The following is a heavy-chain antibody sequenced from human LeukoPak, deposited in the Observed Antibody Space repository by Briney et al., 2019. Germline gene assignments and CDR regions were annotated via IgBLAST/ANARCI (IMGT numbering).Heavy chain of an antibody. D-gene: IGHD5-18*01. CDR3: AGETRGYSYGFDY. CDR1: GYTFTGYY. CDR2: INPNSGDT. V-gene: IGHV1-2*02. Sequence: ASVKVSCKASGYTFTGYYLHWVRQAPGQGLEWMGWINPNSGDTNYAQKFQGRVTMARDTSISTAYMELSRLRSDDTAVYYCAGETRGYSYGFDYWGQGTLVTVSS. J-gene: IGHJ4*02.